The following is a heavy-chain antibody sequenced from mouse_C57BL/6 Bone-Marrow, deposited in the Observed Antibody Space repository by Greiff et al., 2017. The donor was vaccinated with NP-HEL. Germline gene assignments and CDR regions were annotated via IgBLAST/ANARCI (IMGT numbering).Heavy chain of an antibody. CDR1: GYTFTDYY. Sequence: EVKLQQSGPVLVKPGASVKMSCKASGYTFTDYYMNWVKQSHGKSLEWIGVINPYNGGTSYNQKFKGKATLTVDKSSSTAYMELNSLTSDDSAVYYCFITTVVADYWGQGTTLTVSS. CDR2: INPYNGGT. J-gene: IGHJ2*01. CDR3: FITTVVADY. D-gene: IGHD1-1*01. V-gene: IGHV1-19*01.